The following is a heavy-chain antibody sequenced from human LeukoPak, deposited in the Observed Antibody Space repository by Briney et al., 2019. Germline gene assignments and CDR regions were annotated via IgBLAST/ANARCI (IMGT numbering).Heavy chain of an antibody. D-gene: IGHD3-3*01. V-gene: IGHV4-59*12. CDR1: GGSISSYY. J-gene: IGHJ4*02. Sequence: PSETLSLTCTVSGGSISSYYWSWIRQPPGKGLEWIVYIYYSGSTNYNPSLKSRVTISVDTSKNQFSLKLSSVTAADTAVYYCAAGFWRGYFDYWGQGTLVTVSS. CDR2: IYYSGST. CDR3: AAGFWRGYFDY.